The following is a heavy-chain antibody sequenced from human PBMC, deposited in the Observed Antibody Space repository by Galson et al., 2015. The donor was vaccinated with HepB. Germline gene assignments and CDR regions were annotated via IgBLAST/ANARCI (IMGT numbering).Heavy chain of an antibody. J-gene: IGHJ4*02. D-gene: IGHD2-2*01. V-gene: IGHV3-7*03. Sequence: SLRLSCAASGFTFSSYWMSWVRQAPGKGLEWVANIKQDGSEKYYVDSVKGRFTISRDNAKNSLYLQMNSLRAEDTAAYYCARDGLSTSRSCDYWGQGTLVTVSS. CDR3: ARDGLSTSRSCDY. CDR2: IKQDGSEK. CDR1: GFTFSSYW.